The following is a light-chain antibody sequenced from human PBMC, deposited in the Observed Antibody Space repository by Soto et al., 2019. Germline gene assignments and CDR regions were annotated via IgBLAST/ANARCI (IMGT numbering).Light chain of an antibody. V-gene: IGLV2-14*01. Sequence: QSVLAQPASVSGSPGHSITISCTGTSSDVGGYNYVSWYQQHPGKAPKLMIYDVSYRPSGVSDRFSGSKSGNTASLTISGLQSEDEADYYCDSYTSGSSYAFGTGTKVTVL. J-gene: IGLJ1*01. CDR1: SSDVGGYNY. CDR2: DVS. CDR3: DSYTSGSSYA.